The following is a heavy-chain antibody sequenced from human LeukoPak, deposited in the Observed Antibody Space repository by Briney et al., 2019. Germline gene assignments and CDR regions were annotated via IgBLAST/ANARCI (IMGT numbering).Heavy chain of an antibody. CDR2: TYYRSKWYN. CDR1: GDSVSSNSAA. Sequence: SQTLSLTCAISGDSVSSNSAAGNWIRQSPSRGLEWLGRTYYRSKWYNDYAVSVKSRITINPDTSKNQFSLQLNSVTPEDTAVYYCARGFRGPQDIAAAGTNYYYYGMDVWGQGTTVTVSS. V-gene: IGHV6-1*01. J-gene: IGHJ6*02. CDR3: ARGFRGPQDIAAAGTNYYYYGMDV. D-gene: IGHD6-13*01.